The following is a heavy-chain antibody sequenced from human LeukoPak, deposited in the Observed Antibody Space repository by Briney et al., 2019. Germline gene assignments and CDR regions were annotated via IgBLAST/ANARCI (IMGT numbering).Heavy chain of an antibody. CDR2: IRSNLYGGTP. CDR3: TRDQTPYY. Sequence: GGSLRLSCTASGFTFGDYAMIWVRQAPGKGLEWVGFIRSNLYGGTPEYAASVKGRFTISRDDSNSIAYLEMDSLKTDDTAVYYCTRDQTPYYWGQGTLVTVSS. CDR1: GFTFGDYA. J-gene: IGHJ4*02. V-gene: IGHV3-49*04.